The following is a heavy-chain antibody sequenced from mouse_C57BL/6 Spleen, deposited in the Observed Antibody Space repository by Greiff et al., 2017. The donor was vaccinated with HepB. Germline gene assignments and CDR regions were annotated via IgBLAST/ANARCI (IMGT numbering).Heavy chain of an antibody. J-gene: IGHJ4*01. CDR1: GYTFTSYW. Sequence: VQLQQSGAELVMPGASVKLSCKASGYTFTSYWMHWVKQRPGQGLEWIGEIDPSDSYTNYNQKFKGKSTLTVDKSSSTAYMQLSSLTSEDSAVYYGARREMDYWGQGTSVTVSS. CDR3: ARREMDY. CDR2: IDPSDSYT. V-gene: IGHV1-69*01.